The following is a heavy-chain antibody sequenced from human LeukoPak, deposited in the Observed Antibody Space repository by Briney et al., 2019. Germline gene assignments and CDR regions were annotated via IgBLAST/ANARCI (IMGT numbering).Heavy chain of an antibody. J-gene: IGHJ4*02. CDR2: ISSSSSYI. CDR3: ARDRGGRGYYYVSGSYFDY. Sequence: PGGSMRLSCAASGFTFSSYSMNWVRQAPGKGLEWLASISSSSSYIYYADSVKGRFTISRDNAKNSLYQQMNSLRAEDTAVYYCARDRGGRGYYYVSGSYFDYWAREPWSPSPQ. V-gene: IGHV3-21*01. CDR1: GFTFSSYS. D-gene: IGHD3-10*01.